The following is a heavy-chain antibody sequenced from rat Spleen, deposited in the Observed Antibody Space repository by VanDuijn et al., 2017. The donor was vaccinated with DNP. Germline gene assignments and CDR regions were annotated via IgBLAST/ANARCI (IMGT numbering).Heavy chain of an antibody. CDR2: ISASGGRT. Sequence: EVQLVETGGGLVQPGRSLKLSCVASGFTFSSYWMFWIRQAPGKGLEWVATISASGGRTYYPDSVRDRFTISRDDAERTLYLQMNSLKSEDSATYYCATLGVGTYYGDYWGQGVMVTVSS. CDR3: ATLGVGTYYGDY. CDR1: GFTFSSYW. J-gene: IGHJ2*01. V-gene: IGHV5-58*01. D-gene: IGHD5-1*01.